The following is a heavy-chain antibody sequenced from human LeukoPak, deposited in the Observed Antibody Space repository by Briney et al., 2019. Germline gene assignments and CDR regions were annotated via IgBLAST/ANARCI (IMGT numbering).Heavy chain of an antibody. J-gene: IGHJ3*02. Sequence: ASVKVSCKASGGSFSNSAITWVRQAPGQGLEWMGRIVPVLGITNRAQKFQGRVTINADKSTSTAYMELNSLRSEDTAIYYCARAPSYYDSRGSNDAFDIWGQGTMVTVSS. D-gene: IGHD3-22*01. V-gene: IGHV1-69*04. CDR2: IVPVLGIT. CDR1: GGSFSNSA. CDR3: ARAPSYYDSRGSNDAFDI.